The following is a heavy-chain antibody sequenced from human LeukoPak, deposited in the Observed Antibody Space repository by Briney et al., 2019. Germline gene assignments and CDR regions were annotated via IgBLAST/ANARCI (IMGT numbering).Heavy chain of an antibody. CDR1: GASISGYY. D-gene: IGHD3-10*01. CDR3: ARFSGAGGSNYFDY. V-gene: IGHV4-59*01. CDR2: IYYSGST. J-gene: IGHJ4*02. Sequence: PSETLSVTCTASGASISGYYWSWIRQPPGKGLEWIAYIYYSGSTNYNPSLKSRVTISVDTSKNQPSLKLSSVTAADTAVYYCARFSGAGGSNYFDYWGQGTLVTVSS.